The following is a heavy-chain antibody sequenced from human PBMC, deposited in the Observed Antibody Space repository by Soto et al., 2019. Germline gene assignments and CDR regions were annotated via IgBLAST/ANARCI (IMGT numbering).Heavy chain of an antibody. D-gene: IGHD2-15*01. CDR1: GFSFTSYA. CDR2: ISGGGGST. Sequence: AGGSLRPSCAASGFSFTSYAMSWVRQASGKGLEWVSRISGGGGSTYYADPVKGRCTISRDNSENTLYLQMNSLRGESTAVYYCARAWGYCSGGTRNYTIDVWGQGTMVTVSS. J-gene: IGHJ6*02. V-gene: IGHV3-23*01. CDR3: ARAWGYCSGGTRNYTIDV.